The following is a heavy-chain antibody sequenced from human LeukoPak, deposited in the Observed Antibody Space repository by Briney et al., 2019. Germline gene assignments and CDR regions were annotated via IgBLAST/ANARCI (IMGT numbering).Heavy chain of an antibody. D-gene: IGHD3-22*01. CDR2: INPSGGST. J-gene: IGHJ4*02. CDR1: GYTFTSYY. V-gene: IGHV1-46*01. Sequence: GASVKVSCKASGYTFTSYYMHWVRQAPGQGLEWMGIINPSGGSTSYAQKFQGRVTMTRDTSTSTVYMELSSLRSEDTAVYYCASRYDNSGYYSNPFSYWGQGTLVTVSS. CDR3: ASRYDNSGYYSNPFSY.